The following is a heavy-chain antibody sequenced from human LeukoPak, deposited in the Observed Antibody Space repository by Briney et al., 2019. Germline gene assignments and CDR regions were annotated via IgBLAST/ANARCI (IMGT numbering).Heavy chain of an antibody. Sequence: PGGSLRLSCAASGFTFSSYAMHWVRQAPGKGLDYVSAISSNGGSTYYANSVKGRFTISRDNSKNTLYLQMGSLRAEDMAVYYCARDGCSSTSCLSDAFDIWGQGTMVTVSS. J-gene: IGHJ3*02. CDR3: ARDGCSSTSCLSDAFDI. CDR2: ISSNGGST. V-gene: IGHV3-64*01. D-gene: IGHD2-2*01. CDR1: GFTFSSYA.